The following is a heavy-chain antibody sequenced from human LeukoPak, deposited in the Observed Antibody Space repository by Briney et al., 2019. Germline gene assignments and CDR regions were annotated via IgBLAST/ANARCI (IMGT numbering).Heavy chain of an antibody. V-gene: IGHV4-61*02. CDR2: IYTSGST. Sequence: SQTLSLTCTVSSGSISSGGYYWSWIRQPAGKGLEWIGRIYTSGSTNYNPSLKSRVTISVDTSKNQFSLKLSSVTAADTAVYYCASYNWNDRWFDPWGQGTLVTVSS. CDR1: SGSISSGGYY. D-gene: IGHD1-1*01. J-gene: IGHJ5*02. CDR3: ASYNWNDRWFDP.